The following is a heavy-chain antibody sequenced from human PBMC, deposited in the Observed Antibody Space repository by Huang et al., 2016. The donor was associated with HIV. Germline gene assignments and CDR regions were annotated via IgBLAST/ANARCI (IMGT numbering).Heavy chain of an antibody. D-gene: IGHD1-1*01. CDR1: GDSVDSSYSY. J-gene: IGHJ3*01. CDR3: SRGPSTPATEL. CDR2: IYSNGNT. Sequence: QVQLQESGQGLVKPSDTLSLTCIVSGDSVDSSYSYWGWVRQPPGKGLEWMGSIYSNGNTYYNKSLKSRITISVDTSKNHFSLNLKTVTAADTAVYYCSRGPSTPATELWGQGTMVTVSS. V-gene: IGHV4-39*02.